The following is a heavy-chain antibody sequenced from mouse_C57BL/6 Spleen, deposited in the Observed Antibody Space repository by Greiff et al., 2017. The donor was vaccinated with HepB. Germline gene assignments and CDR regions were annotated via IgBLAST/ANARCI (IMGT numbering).Heavy chain of an antibody. CDR2: IHPNSGST. Sequence: QVQLQQPGAELVKPGASVKLSCKASGYTFTSYWMHWVKQRPGQGLEWIGMIHPNSGSTNYNEKFKSKATLTVDKSSSTAYMQLSSLTSEDSAVYYCAREGDYYGSYAMDYWGQGTTVTVSS. D-gene: IGHD2-1*01. CDR3: AREGDYYGSYAMDY. CDR1: GYTFTSYW. V-gene: IGHV1-64*01. J-gene: IGHJ4*01.